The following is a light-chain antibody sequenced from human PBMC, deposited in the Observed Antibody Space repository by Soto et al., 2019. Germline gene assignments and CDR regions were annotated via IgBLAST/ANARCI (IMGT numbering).Light chain of an antibody. J-gene: IGKJ4*01. CDR1: QSVSNN. CDR2: DAS. V-gene: IGKV3-15*01. Sequence: EIVMTQSPATLSVSPGERATLSCRASQSVSNNYLAWYQQKPGQAPRLLIHDASSRATSVPARFSGSGSGTEFVLTISSLQSEDFAIYYCQQYDAWPFTFGGGTKVDIK. CDR3: QQYDAWPFT.